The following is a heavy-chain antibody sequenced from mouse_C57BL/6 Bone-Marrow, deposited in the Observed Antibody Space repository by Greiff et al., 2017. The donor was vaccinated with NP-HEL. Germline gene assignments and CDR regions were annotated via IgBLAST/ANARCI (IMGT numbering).Heavy chain of an antibody. CDR1: GYTFTSYW. Sequence: VQLQQSGAELVKPGASVKLSCKASGYTFTSYWMQWVKQRPGQGLEWIGEIDPSDSYTNYNQKFKGKATLTVDTSSSTAYMQLSSLTSEDSAVYYCAKDYYGSMAYWGQGTLVTVSA. J-gene: IGHJ3*01. D-gene: IGHD1-1*01. V-gene: IGHV1-50*01. CDR2: IDPSDSYT. CDR3: AKDYYGSMAY.